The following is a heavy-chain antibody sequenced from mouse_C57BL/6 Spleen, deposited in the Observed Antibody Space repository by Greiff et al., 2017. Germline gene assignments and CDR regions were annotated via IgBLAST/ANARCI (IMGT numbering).Heavy chain of an antibody. CDR2: IYPSDSET. D-gene: IGHD2-3*01. Sequence: VQLQQPGAELVRPGSSVKLSCKASGYTFTSYWMDWVKQRPGQGLEWIGNIYPSDSETHYNQKFKDKATLTVDKSSSTAYMQLSSLTSEDSAVYYCARGGGWLLYCDYWGQGTTLTVSS. J-gene: IGHJ2*01. V-gene: IGHV1-61*01. CDR3: ARGGGWLLYCDY. CDR1: GYTFTSYW.